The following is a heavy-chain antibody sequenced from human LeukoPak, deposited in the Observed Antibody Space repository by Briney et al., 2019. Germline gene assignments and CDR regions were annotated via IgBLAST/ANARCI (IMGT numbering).Heavy chain of an antibody. CDR1: GGSITSYY. CDR3: ARSKTDYYDSSGYYRRNYYYMDV. Sequence: SETLSLTCTVSGGSITSYYWGWIRQPPGKGLEWIGSIYYSGSTYYNPSLKSRVTISVDTSKNQFSLKLSSVTAADTAVYYCARSKTDYYDSSGYYRRNYYYMDVWGKGTTVTVSS. D-gene: IGHD3-22*01. J-gene: IGHJ6*03. CDR2: IYYSGST. V-gene: IGHV4-39*07.